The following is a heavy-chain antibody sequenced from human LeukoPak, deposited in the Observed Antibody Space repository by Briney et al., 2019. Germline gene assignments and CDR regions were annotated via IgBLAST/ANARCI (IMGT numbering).Heavy chain of an antibody. CDR2: ISGSGGST. J-gene: IGHJ6*02. D-gene: IGHD2-2*01. CDR1: GFAFSSYA. V-gene: IGHV3-23*01. Sequence: GGSLRLSCAASGFAFSSYAMSWDRQAPGKGLEWVSAISGSGGSTYYADSVKGRFTISRDNSKNTLYLQMNSLRAEDTAVYYCAKGGYCSSTSCEIHYYYYGMDVWGQGTTVTVS. CDR3: AKGGYCSSTSCEIHYYYYGMDV.